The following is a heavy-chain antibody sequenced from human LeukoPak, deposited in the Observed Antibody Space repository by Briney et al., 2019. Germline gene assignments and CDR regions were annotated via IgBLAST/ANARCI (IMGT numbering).Heavy chain of an antibody. D-gene: IGHD3-10*01. CDR3: AKEDAYYYGSGTIGYFDY. CDR1: GFTFSRHA. J-gene: IGHJ4*02. V-gene: IGHV3-23*01. CDR2: ISGSGGST. Sequence: GGSLRLSCAASGFTFSRHAMVWVRQAPGEGLEWVSAISGSGGSTSYAHSVKGRFTISRDNSKNTLYLQMNSLRAEDTAVYYCAKEDAYYYGSGTIGYFDYWGQGTLVTVSS.